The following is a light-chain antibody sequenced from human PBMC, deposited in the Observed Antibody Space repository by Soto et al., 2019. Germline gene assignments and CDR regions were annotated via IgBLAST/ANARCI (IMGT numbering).Light chain of an antibody. CDR2: NVS. CDR1: QNVSSN. Sequence: EIAMTQSPATLSVSPGQRATLSCSASQNVSSNLAWYQQKPGHAPSLLLYNVSTRATGFPARFSGSGSGTEFTLTISSLQSEDSAIYYCQQYNTLNTFGQGTKLEIK. V-gene: IGKV3-15*01. CDR3: QQYNTLNT. J-gene: IGKJ2*01.